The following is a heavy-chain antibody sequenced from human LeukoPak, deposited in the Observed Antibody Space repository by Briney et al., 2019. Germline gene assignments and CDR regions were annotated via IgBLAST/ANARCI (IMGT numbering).Heavy chain of an antibody. CDR2: IKGDGIST. V-gene: IGHV3-74*01. CDR1: GFDFSSNW. J-gene: IGHJ4*02. D-gene: IGHD3-3*01. Sequence: GGSLRLSCAASGFDFSSNWMHWVRHAPGQGLVWVSRIKGDGISTNYADSVKGRFTISRDIAQNTLYLQMNSLRAEDTGVYYCAKDHYWSIDYWGRGTLVTVSS. CDR3: AKDHYWSIDY.